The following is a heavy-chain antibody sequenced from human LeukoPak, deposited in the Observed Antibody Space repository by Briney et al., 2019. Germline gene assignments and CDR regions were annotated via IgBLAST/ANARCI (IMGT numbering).Heavy chain of an antibody. Sequence: PGGSLRPSCAASGFTFSSYWMSWVRQAPGKGLEGVANIKQDGSEKYYVDSVKGRFTISRDNAKNSLYLQMNSLRAEDTAVYYCARGRRVPAAIYYFDYWGQGTLVTVSS. J-gene: IGHJ4*02. V-gene: IGHV3-7*01. CDR1: GFTFSSYW. CDR2: IKQDGSEK. D-gene: IGHD2-2*01. CDR3: ARGRRVPAAIYYFDY.